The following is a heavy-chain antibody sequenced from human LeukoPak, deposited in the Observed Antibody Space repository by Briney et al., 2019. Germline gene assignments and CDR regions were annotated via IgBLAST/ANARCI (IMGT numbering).Heavy chain of an antibody. CDR2: INQDGSEK. V-gene: IGHV3-7*01. CDR3: ARIVAGY. D-gene: IGHD5-12*01. J-gene: IGHJ4*02. CDR1: GFPFSSYW. Sequence: PGGSLRLSCAASGFPFSSYWVSWVRQAPGKGLEWVATINQDGSEKYYVDSVKGRFTISTDNAKNSLYLQMNSLRVDDTAIYYCARIVAGYWGQGTLVTVSS.